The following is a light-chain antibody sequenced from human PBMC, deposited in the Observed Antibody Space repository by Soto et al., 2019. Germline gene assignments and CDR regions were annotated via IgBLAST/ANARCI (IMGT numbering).Light chain of an antibody. V-gene: IGKV2-30*02. CDR3: MQGTHWPWT. Sequence: DVVMTQSPLSLPVTLGQPASISCRSSHSLEHSDGGTRFNWFHQRPGQSPRRLIYQVSNRDSGVPDRFSGSGSGTDFTLKISRVEAEDVGIYYCMQGTHWPWTFGQGTRVEIK. CDR1: HSLEHSDGGTR. CDR2: QVS. J-gene: IGKJ1*01.